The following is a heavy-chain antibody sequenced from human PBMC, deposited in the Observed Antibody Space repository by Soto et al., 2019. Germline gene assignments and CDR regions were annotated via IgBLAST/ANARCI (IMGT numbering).Heavy chain of an antibody. CDR1: GFTFSSYG. Sequence: QVQLVESGGGVVQPGRSLRLSFAASGFTFSSYGMHWVRQAPGKGLEWVAVISYDGSNKYYAESVKGRFTISRDNSRNTLYLQMNTLRYEDTAGYYCATATAITTVTTADWGQGTLVTVSS. J-gene: IGHJ4*02. CDR2: ISYDGSNK. CDR3: ATATAITTVTTAD. V-gene: IGHV3-30*03. D-gene: IGHD4-17*01.